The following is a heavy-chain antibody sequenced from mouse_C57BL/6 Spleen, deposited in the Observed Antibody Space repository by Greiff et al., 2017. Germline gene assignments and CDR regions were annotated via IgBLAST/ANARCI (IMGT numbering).Heavy chain of an antibody. D-gene: IGHD1-1*01. CDR2: INPSSGYT. V-gene: IGHV1-7*01. Sequence: QVHVKQSGAELAKPGASVKLSCKASGYTFTSYWMHWVKQRPGQGLEWIGYINPSSGYTKYNQKFKDKATLTADKASSTAYMQLSSLTYEDSAVYYCASYGSNYGDYAMDCWGQGTSVTVSS. CDR3: ASYGSNYGDYAMDC. J-gene: IGHJ4*01. CDR1: GYTFTSYW.